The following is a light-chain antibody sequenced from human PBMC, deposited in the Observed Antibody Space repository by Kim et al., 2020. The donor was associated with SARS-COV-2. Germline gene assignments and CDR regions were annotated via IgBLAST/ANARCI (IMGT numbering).Light chain of an antibody. J-gene: IGKJ2*01. V-gene: IGKV1-39*01. Sequence: SASVGDRVTITCRASQYISRFFNWYQQTPGSAPKLLIYAASSLQTGVPSRFSASVSGTDFTLTINSLQPEDFATYYCQQSFTSPYTFGQGTKLEIK. CDR1: QYISRF. CDR2: AAS. CDR3: QQSFTSPYT.